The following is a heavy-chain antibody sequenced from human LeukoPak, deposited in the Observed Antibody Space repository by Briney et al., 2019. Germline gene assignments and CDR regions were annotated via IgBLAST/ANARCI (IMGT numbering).Heavy chain of an antibody. J-gene: IGHJ4*02. CDR2: INHSGST. Sequence: PSETLSLTCAVYGGSFSGYYWSWIRQPPGKGLEWIGEINHSGSTNYNPSLKSRVTISVDTSKNQFSLKLSSVTAADTAVYYCVSTRFDYWGQGTLVTVSS. CDR1: GGSFSGYY. CDR3: VSTRFDY. V-gene: IGHV4-34*01.